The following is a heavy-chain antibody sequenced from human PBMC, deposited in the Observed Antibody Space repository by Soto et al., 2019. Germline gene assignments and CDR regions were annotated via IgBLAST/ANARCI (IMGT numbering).Heavy chain of an antibody. J-gene: IGHJ6*02. D-gene: IGHD2-2*01. CDR3: ARDCSSTSCYDLSFSRYYYGMDV. CDR1: GGTFSSYA. V-gene: IGHV1-69*01. Sequence: QVQLVQSGAEVKKPGSSVKVSCKASGGTFSSYAISWVRQAPGQGLEWMGGIIPIFGTANYAQKFQGRVTITADETTSTAYMELSSLRSEETAVYYCARDCSSTSCYDLSFSRYYYGMDVWGQGTTVTVSS. CDR2: IIPIFGTA.